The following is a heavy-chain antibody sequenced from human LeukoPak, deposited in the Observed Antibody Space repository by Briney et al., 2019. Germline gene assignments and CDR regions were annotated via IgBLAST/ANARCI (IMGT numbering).Heavy chain of an antibody. CDR1: GFTFSSYG. CDR2: ISYGGSNK. D-gene: IGHD6-19*01. CDR3: AKPGDSSGWTS. J-gene: IGHJ4*02. Sequence: PGRSLRLSCAASGFTFSSYGMHWVRQAPGKGLEWVAVISYGGSNKYYADSVKGRFTTSRDNSKNTLYLQMNSLRAEDTAVYYCAKPGDSSGWTSWGQGTLVTVSS. V-gene: IGHV3-30*18.